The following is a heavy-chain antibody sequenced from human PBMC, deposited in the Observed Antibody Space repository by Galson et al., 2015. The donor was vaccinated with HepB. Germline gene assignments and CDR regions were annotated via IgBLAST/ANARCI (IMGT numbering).Heavy chain of an antibody. J-gene: IGHJ6*02. CDR3: AKVGRALVVRGGGGMDV. CDR1: GFTFSSYA. CDR2: ISGSGGST. Sequence: SLRLSCAASGFTFSSYAMSWVRQAPGKGLEWVSAISGSGGSTYYADSVKGRFTIFRDNSKNTLYLQMNSLRAEDTAVYYCAKVGRALVVRGGGGMDVWGQGTTVTVSS. V-gene: IGHV3-23*01. D-gene: IGHD3-10*01.